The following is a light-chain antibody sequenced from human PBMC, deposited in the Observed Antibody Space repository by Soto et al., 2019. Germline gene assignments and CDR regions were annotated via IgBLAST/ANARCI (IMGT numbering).Light chain of an antibody. CDR3: QQSYSDPWT. CDR2: AAS. V-gene: IGKV1-39*01. CDR1: QSITSY. Sequence: DIQMTQSPSSLSASVGDRVTITCRASQSITSYLNWYQQKPGKHPKLLIYAASSLQSGVPSRFSGSGSGTDFTLTISSLQHEDFATYYCQQSYSDPWTFGQGTKVEIK. J-gene: IGKJ1*01.